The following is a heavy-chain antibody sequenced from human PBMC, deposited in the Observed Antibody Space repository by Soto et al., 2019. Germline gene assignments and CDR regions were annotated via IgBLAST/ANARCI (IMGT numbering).Heavy chain of an antibody. D-gene: IGHD6-13*01. CDR1: GFTFSSYA. V-gene: IGHV3-23*01. Sequence: GGSLRLSCAASGFTFSSYAMSWVRQAPGKGLEWVSAISGSGGSTYYADSVKGRFTISRDNSKNTLYLQMNSLRAEDTAVYYCAKALIAAAGKRSNNWFDPWGQGTLVTVSS. J-gene: IGHJ5*02. CDR3: AKALIAAAGKRSNNWFDP. CDR2: ISGSGGST.